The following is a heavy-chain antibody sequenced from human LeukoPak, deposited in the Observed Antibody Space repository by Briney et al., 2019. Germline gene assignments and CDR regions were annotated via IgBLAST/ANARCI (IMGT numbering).Heavy chain of an antibody. CDR3: AKSQGPGGYYDSSGYSS. V-gene: IGHV3-9*01. CDR2: ISWNSGNL. J-gene: IGHJ4*02. CDR1: GFTFDDYA. D-gene: IGHD3-22*01. Sequence: GRSLRLFCAPSGFTFDDYAMQWVRQAPRKGLEWVSGISWNSGNLGYADSVKGRFTISRDHAKHSLYLQMNSLRAEDTALYYCAKSQGPGGYYDSSGYSSWGQGTLVTVSS.